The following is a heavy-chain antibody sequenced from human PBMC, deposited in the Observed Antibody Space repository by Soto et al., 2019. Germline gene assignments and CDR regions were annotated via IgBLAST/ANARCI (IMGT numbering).Heavy chain of an antibody. CDR2: ISAYNGNT. J-gene: IGHJ6*02. V-gene: IGHV1-18*01. CDR3: ARFSGGSYNTYYFYSGMDV. Sequence: QVQLVQSGAEVKKPGASVKVSCKASGYTFTSYGISWVRQAPGQGLDWMGWISAYNGNTKYAQDLQGRVTMTTDTSTSTAYMELRSLRSDDTAVYYCARFSGGSYNTYYFYSGMDVWGQGTTVTVSS. CDR1: GYTFTSYG. D-gene: IGHD2-15*01.